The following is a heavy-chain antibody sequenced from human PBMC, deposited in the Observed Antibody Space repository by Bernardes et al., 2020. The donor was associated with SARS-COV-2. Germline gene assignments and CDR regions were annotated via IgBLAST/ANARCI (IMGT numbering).Heavy chain of an antibody. CDR3: ARESDGGNSGYSASDY. CDR2: IIPIFGTA. D-gene: IGHD2-21*02. J-gene: IGHJ4*02. CDR1: GGTFSSYA. V-gene: IGHV1-69*13. Sequence: SVKVSCKASGGTFSSYAISWVRQAPGQGLEWMGGIIPIFGTANYAQKFQGRVTITADESTSTAYMELSSLRSEDTAVYYCARESDGGNSGYSASDYWGQGTLVTVSS.